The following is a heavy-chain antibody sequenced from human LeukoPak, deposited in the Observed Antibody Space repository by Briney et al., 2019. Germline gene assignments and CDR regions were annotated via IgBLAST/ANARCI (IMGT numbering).Heavy chain of an antibody. CDR2: ISAYNGNT. CDR3: ARDQGTMVREFNLFGGYYYSMDV. D-gene: IGHD3-10*01. CDR1: GYTFTIYG. Sequence: GASVKVSCKASGYTFTIYGISWVRQAPGQGLEWMGWISAYNGNTNYSQKLQGRVTITTDKSTSKAYTELRSLRSAGTAVYYCARDQGTMVREFNLFGGYYYSMDVWGKGTTVTVSS. J-gene: IGHJ6*03. V-gene: IGHV1-18*01.